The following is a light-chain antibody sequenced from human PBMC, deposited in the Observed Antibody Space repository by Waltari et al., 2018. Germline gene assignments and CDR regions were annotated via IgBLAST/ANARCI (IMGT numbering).Light chain of an antibody. J-gene: IGKJ1*01. CDR1: QSVSNY. CDR3: QQRSHWPWT. CDR2: DAS. V-gene: IGKV3-11*01. Sequence: EIVLTQSPDTLSLSPGERATLSCRASQSVSNYVAWYQQKHGQAPRLLIYDASNRASGYPARFGGRGSVTAFTLTISSLEPEDFAVYFCQQRSHWPWTFGQGTKVEIK.